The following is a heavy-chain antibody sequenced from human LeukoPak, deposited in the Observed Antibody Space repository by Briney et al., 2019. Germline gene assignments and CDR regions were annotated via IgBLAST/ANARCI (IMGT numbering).Heavy chain of an antibody. V-gene: IGHV3-23*01. J-gene: IGHJ4*02. Sequence: GGSLRLSCAASGFAFSTYAMTWVRQAPEKELQWVSTIRTSGRATYYADSVEGRFTISRDNSKNTLYLQMNSLRADDTAVYYCAKARGSSVYEQFDYWGQGTQVTVSP. D-gene: IGHD5/OR15-5a*01. CDR2: IRTSGRAT. CDR3: AKARGSSVYEQFDY. CDR1: GFAFSTYA.